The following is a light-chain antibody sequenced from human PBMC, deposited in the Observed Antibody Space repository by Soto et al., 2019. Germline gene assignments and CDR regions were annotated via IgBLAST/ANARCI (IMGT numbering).Light chain of an antibody. CDR3: GSRTADNHLVV. CDR1: SSDIGGYNY. J-gene: IGLJ3*02. CDR2: EVT. V-gene: IGLV2-8*01. Sequence: QSALTQPPSASGSPGQSVTISCTGTSSDIGGYNYVSWYQQHPDKAPKLMIYEVTQRPSGVPDRFSGPKSGNTASLTVSGLQAEDEADYYCGSRTADNHLVVFGGGTKVTVL.